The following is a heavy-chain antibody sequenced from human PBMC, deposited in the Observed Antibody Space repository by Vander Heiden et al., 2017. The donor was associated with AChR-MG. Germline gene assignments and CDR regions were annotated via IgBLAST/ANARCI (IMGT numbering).Heavy chain of an antibody. J-gene: IGHJ6*02. CDR1: GGSISNAGYL. V-gene: IGHV4-31*03. Sequence: QVQLQESGPGLVKPSQTLSLPCTVSGGSISNAGYLWTWVRQCPGKGLEWIGYIYFSGITHYTPSLRGRLAMSLDTSRNQVSLKLTSVTDADTAVYYCARGDSSSSGYYFYGIDVWGQGTTVTVSS. CDR2: IYFSGIT. D-gene: IGHD6-6*01. CDR3: ARGDSSSSGYYFYGIDV.